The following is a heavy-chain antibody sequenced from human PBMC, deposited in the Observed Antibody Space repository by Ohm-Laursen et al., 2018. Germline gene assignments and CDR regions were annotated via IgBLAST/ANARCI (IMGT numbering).Heavy chain of an antibody. V-gene: IGHV3-33*01. CDR3: ARDDDTTSHYSLFQH. D-gene: IGHD3-22*01. Sequence: SLRLSCSASGFTLSSYGIHWVRQAPGKGLEWVAVTWSGERYTYYADSVKGRFTVSRDSSKSTVYLQMNSLRVEDTAVYFCARDDDTTSHYSLFQHWGQGSLVTVSS. J-gene: IGHJ1*01. CDR1: GFTLSSYG. CDR2: TWSGERYT.